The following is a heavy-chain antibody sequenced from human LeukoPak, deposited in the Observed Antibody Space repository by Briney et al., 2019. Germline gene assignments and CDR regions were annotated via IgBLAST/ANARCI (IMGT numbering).Heavy chain of an antibody. Sequence: SQTLSLTFAISGDSVSSNSVAWNWIRQSPSRGLEWLGRTYYRSKWYNEYAVSVKSRITINPDTSKNQFSLQLNSVTPEDTAVYYCARVPGWYSYAMDVWGQGTTVTVSS. V-gene: IGHV6-1*01. D-gene: IGHD2-15*01. CDR1: GDSVSSNSVA. CDR2: TYYRSKWYN. CDR3: ARVPGWYSYAMDV. J-gene: IGHJ6*02.